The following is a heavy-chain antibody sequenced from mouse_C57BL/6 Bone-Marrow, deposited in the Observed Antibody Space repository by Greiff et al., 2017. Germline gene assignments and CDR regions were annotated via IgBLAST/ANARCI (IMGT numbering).Heavy chain of an antibody. Sequence: QVQLQQPGAELVRPGPSVTLSCKASGYTFTSYWMHWVKQRPGPGLEWIGVIDPSDSYTNYNQKFQGQATLTVDTSSSTAYMQLSSLTSEDSAVYYCARFITTTPYYFDYWGQGTTLTVSA. CDR1: GYTFTSYW. D-gene: IGHD1-1*01. CDR2: IDPSDSYT. J-gene: IGHJ2*01. V-gene: IGHV1-59*01. CDR3: ARFITTTPYYFDY.